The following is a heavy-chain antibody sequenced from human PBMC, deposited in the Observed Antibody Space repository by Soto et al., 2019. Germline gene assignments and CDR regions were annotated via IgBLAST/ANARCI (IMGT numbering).Heavy chain of an antibody. Sequence: GASVKVSCKASGYTFTSYDINWVRQATGQGLEWMGWMNPNSGNTGYAQKFQGRVTMTRNTSISTAYMELSSLRSEDTAVYYCARVGPSRYYYGSGSYGYWGQGTLVTVSS. CDR1: GYTFTSYD. CDR2: MNPNSGNT. CDR3: ARVGPSRYYYGSGSYGY. V-gene: IGHV1-8*01. D-gene: IGHD3-10*01. J-gene: IGHJ4*02.